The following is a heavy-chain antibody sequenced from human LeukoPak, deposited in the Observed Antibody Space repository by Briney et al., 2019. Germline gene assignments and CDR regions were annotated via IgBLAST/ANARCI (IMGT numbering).Heavy chain of an antibody. CDR2: ISGSGGHT. CDR1: GFTFSRSA. V-gene: IGHV3-23*01. J-gene: IGHJ4*02. Sequence: GGSLRLSCVGSGFTFSRSAMSWVRLAPGKGLEWVSGISGSGGHTYYTDSVKGRFTISRDNSKNTLYLQMNSLRAEDTAVYYCAKDRTAGYDGLVDYWGQGTLVTVSS. D-gene: IGHD5-12*01. CDR3: AKDRTAGYDGLVDY.